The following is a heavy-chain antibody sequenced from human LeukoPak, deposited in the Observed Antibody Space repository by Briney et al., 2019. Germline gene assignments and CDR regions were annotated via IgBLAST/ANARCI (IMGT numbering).Heavy chain of an antibody. D-gene: IGHD3-9*01. CDR1: GGSISSSSYY. CDR3: ARFLAPFGLRYFDWLPQFNWFDP. V-gene: IGHV4-39*01. J-gene: IGHJ5*02. CDR2: IYYSGST. Sequence: TLSLTCTVSGGSISSSSYYWGWIRQPPGKGLEWIGSIYYSGSTYYNPSLKSRVTISVDTSKNQFSLKLSSVTAADTAVYYCARFLAPFGLRYFDWLPQFNWFDPWGQGTLVTVSS.